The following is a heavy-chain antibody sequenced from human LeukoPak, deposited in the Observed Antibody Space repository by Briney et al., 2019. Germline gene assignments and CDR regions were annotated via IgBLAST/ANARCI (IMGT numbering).Heavy chain of an antibody. CDR2: IGGGGKSA. CDR1: GFTFSDYA. V-gene: IGHV3-23*01. J-gene: IGHJ6*02. CDR3: AKDIYGGNLRIYYYYGMDV. Sequence: GGSLRLSCGASGFTFSDYAMNWVRQAPGKGLEGVSHIGGGGKSAYYADSVKGRFTMSRDNSKNTLYLQMNSLRAEDTAVYYCAKDIYGGNLRIYYYYGMDVWGQGTTVTVSS. D-gene: IGHD4-23*01.